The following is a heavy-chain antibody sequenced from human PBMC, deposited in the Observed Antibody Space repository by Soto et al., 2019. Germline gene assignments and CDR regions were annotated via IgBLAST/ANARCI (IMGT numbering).Heavy chain of an antibody. Sequence: GESLKISCAASGFTFSSYGMNWVRQAPGKGLEWVSTISSNSAYIYYTDALRGRFTISRDNAKNSLHLQMNSLRAEDTAVYYCTRDASRDSSARGWFDPWGPGTLVTVSS. J-gene: IGHJ5*02. CDR3: TRDASRDSSARGWFDP. V-gene: IGHV3-21*01. CDR1: GFTFSSYG. D-gene: IGHD6-13*01. CDR2: ISSNSAYI.